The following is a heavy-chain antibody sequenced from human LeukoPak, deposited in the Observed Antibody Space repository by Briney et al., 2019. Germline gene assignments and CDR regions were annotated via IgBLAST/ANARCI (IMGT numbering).Heavy chain of an antibody. V-gene: IGHV6-1*01. CDR1: GDSVSSNSAA. CDR3: ARWVYSSGWYSSGWYFDL. CDR2: TYYRSKWYN. J-gene: IGHJ2*01. Sequence: SQTLSLTCAISGDSVSSNSAAWNWIRQSPSRGLEWLGRTYYRSKWYNDYAVPVKSRITINPDTSKNQFSLQLNSVTPEDTAVYYCARWVYSSGWYSSGWYFDLWGRGTLVTVSS. D-gene: IGHD6-19*01.